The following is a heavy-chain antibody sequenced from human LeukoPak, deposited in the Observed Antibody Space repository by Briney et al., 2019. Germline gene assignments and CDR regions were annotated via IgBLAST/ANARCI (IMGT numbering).Heavy chain of an antibody. CDR1: GYTFTGYF. V-gene: IGHV1-2*02. CDR3: ARLSFTMIVVVDDY. Sequence: GASVKVSCKASGYTFTGYFMHWVRQAPGQGLEWMGWINPNSGGTNYAQKFQGRVTMTRDTSISTAYMGLSSLRSDDTAVYYCARLSFTMIVVVDDYWGQGTLVAVSS. D-gene: IGHD3-22*01. CDR2: INPNSGGT. J-gene: IGHJ4*02.